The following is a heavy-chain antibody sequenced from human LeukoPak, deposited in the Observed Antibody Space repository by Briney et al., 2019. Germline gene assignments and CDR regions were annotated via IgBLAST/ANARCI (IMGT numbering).Heavy chain of an antibody. CDR1: GYSFTSYW. Sequence: GESLKISCKGSGYSFTSYWIGWVRQMPGKGLEWVGIIYPGDSDTRYSPSFQGQVTISADKSISTAYLQWSSLKASDTAMYYCARSYYDSSGYYYNFDYWGQGTLVTVSS. CDR2: IYPGDSDT. CDR3: ARSYYDSSGYYYNFDY. D-gene: IGHD3-22*01. J-gene: IGHJ4*02. V-gene: IGHV5-51*01.